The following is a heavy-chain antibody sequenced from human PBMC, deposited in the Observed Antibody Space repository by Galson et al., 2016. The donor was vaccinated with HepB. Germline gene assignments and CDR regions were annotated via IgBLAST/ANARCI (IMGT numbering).Heavy chain of an antibody. V-gene: IGHV4-59*01. J-gene: IGHJ4*02. Sequence: SETLSPTCFVSGASISDYYWSWIRQSPGKGLEWIGFLSNSGGTNYNPSLKSRVTISGDTSKAQFSLRLSSVTAADTAVYYCARGYNRFDYWGQGSLVTVSS. CDR1: GASISDYY. D-gene: IGHD1-1*01. CDR2: LSNSGGT. CDR3: ARGYNRFDY.